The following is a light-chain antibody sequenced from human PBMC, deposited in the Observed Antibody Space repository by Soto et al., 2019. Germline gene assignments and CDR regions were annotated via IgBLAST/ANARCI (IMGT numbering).Light chain of an antibody. V-gene: IGLV2-14*01. CDR2: EVT. Sequence: QSVLTQPASVSGSPGQSIAISCTGTSSDVGGYDYVSLYQQHPDKAPKLMIYEVTKRPSGVSNRFSGSKSGNTASLTISGLQPEDEADYYCSSHTSGSTRVFGSGTKVTVL. CDR3: SSHTSGSTRV. J-gene: IGLJ1*01. CDR1: SSDVGGYDY.